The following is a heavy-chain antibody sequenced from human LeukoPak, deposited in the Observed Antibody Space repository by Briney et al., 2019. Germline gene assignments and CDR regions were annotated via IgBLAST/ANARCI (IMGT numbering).Heavy chain of an antibody. CDR1: GVTFSSNS. D-gene: IGHD5-24*01. CDR2: ISSSSSYI. V-gene: IGHV3-21*01. J-gene: IGHJ6*02. CDR3: ARGGQPIDGYDSGHYYGMDV. Sequence: GGSLRLSCAASGVTFSSNSMNWVRHAPGEGLEWVSSISSSSSYIYYADSVKGRFTISRDHAKNSLYLQMNSLRAEDTAVYYCARGGQPIDGYDSGHYYGMDVWGQGTTVTVSS.